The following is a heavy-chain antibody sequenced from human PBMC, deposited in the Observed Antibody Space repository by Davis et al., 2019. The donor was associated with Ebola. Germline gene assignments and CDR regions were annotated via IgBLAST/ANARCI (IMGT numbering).Heavy chain of an antibody. Sequence: PGGSLRLSCAASGFTFGAYAMTWVRQPPGKGLEWVSAISHSGDDTYHADSVKGRFTISRDNSRNTLYLQMNSLRAEDTALYFCAKDHVGLDKGDFWGQGTLVTVSS. CDR2: ISHSGDDT. V-gene: IGHV3-23*01. CDR3: AKDHVGLDKGDF. CDR1: GFTFGAYA. D-gene: IGHD3/OR15-3a*01. J-gene: IGHJ4*02.